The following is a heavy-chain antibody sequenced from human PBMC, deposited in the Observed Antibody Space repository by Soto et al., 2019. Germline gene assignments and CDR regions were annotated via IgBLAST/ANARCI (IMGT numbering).Heavy chain of an antibody. V-gene: IGHV4-4*02. D-gene: IGHD3-16*01. Sequence: QVQLQESGPGLVKPSGTLSLTCAVSGGSISSSNCCSWVRHPPGKGLEWIGEIYHSGSTNYNPSLKSRVTISVDKSKNQFSLKLSSVTAADTAVYYCARCRGSNYYGMDVWGQGTMVTVSS. J-gene: IGHJ6*02. CDR3: ARCRGSNYYGMDV. CDR1: GGSISSSNC. CDR2: IYHSGST.